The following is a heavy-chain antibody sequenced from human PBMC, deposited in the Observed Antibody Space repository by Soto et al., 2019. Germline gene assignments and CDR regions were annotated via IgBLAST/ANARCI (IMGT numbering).Heavy chain of an antibody. J-gene: IGHJ4*02. CDR1: GFTFSGSA. D-gene: IGHD1-26*01. V-gene: IGHV3-73*01. CDR2: IRSKANSYAT. CDR3: AKDQGNTVVGASTGFDH. Sequence: GGSLRLSCAASGFTFSGSAMHWVRQASGKGLEWVGRIRSKANSYATAYAASVKGRFTISRDDSKNTAYLQMNSLKTEDTAVYYCAKDQGNTVVGASTGFDHWGQGTLVTVSS.